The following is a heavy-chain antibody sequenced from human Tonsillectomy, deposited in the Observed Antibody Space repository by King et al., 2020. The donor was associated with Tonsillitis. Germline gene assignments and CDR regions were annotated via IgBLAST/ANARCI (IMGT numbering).Heavy chain of an antibody. D-gene: IGHD3-10*01. CDR3: ARGRDYYGSGSWGY. CDR1: GYTFTGYY. J-gene: IGHJ4*02. V-gene: IGHV1-2*02. Sequence: QLVQSGAELKKPGASVMISCTASGYTFTGYYIFYVRQAPGQGLEWMGWVNPRSGSTSYSQKFQGRVTMTRDTSINTTYMELDRLTSDDTAVYYCARGRDYYGSGSWGYWGQGTLVIVSS. CDR2: VNPRSGST.